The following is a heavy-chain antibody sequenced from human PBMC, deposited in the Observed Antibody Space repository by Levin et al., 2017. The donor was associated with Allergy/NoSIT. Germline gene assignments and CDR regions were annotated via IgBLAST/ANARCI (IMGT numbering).Heavy chain of an antibody. D-gene: IGHD2-2*02. J-gene: IGHJ6*03. CDR3: ARQLYNYYYYYYMDV. CDR2: INPNSGGT. Sequence: EASVKVSCKASGYTFTGYYMHWVRQAPGQGLEWMGRINPNSGGTNYAQKFQGRVTMTRDTSISTAYMELSRLRSDDTAVYYCARQLYNYYYYYYMDVWGKGTTVTVSS. CDR1: GYTFTGYY. V-gene: IGHV1-2*06.